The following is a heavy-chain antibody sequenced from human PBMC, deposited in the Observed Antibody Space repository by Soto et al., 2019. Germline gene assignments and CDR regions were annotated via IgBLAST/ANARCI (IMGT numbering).Heavy chain of an antibody. V-gene: IGHV3-73*01. Sequence: PGGSLRLSCAASGFTFSGSAMHWVRQASGKGLEWVGRIRSKANSYATAYAASVKGRFTISRDDSKNTAYLQMNSLKTEDTAVYYRTSLLRWYGMDVWGQGTTVTVSS. CDR3: TSLLRWYGMDV. CDR1: GFTFSGSA. D-gene: IGHD4-17*01. J-gene: IGHJ6*02. CDR2: IRSKANSYAT.